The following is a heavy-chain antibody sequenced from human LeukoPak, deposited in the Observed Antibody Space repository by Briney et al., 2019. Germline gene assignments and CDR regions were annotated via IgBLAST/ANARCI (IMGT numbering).Heavy chain of an antibody. V-gene: IGHV3-23*01. CDR1: GFTFSSCW. Sequence: PGGSLRLSCVASGFTFSSCWMSWVRQAPGKWLEWVSVIGGSGVPAYYADSVKGRFTISRDSSKNTLYLQMYSLRAEDTAMYYCAMKRTSIPAPYDYWGQGTLVTVSS. D-gene: IGHD6-6*01. CDR3: AMKRTSIPAPYDY. J-gene: IGHJ4*02. CDR2: IGGSGVPA.